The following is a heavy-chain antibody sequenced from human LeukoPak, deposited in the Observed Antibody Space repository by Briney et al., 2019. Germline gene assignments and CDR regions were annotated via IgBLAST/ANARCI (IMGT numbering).Heavy chain of an antibody. J-gene: IGHJ5*02. Sequence: SETLSLTCTISGGSVSDYYWSWIRQSPGKGLEWIGYIYYTGSTSYNPSLKSRVTISVETSKNQFSLKLKSVTAADTAVYYCARGGYYGSGNDFRFDPWGQGTLVTVSS. CDR1: GGSVSDYY. CDR3: ARGGYYGSGNDFRFDP. D-gene: IGHD3-10*01. CDR2: IYYTGST. V-gene: IGHV4-59*02.